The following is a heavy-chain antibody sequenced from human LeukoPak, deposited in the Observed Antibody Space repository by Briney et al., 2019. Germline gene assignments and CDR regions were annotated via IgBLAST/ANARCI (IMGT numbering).Heavy chain of an antibody. V-gene: IGHV3-7*04. Sequence: PGGSLRLSCTASGFTFGDYAMSWFRQAPGKGLECVATIKQDGSVGYYVDSVKGRFTISRDNGKNSLYLQMNSLRAEDTAVYYCARDLDYWGQGTLVTVSS. CDR1: GFTFGDYA. CDR2: IKQDGSVG. J-gene: IGHJ4*02. CDR3: ARDLDY.